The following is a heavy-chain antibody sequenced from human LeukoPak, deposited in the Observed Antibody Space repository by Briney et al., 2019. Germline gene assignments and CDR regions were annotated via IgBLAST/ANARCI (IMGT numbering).Heavy chain of an antibody. CDR2: INHSGST. Sequence: PSETLSLTCAVYGGSFSGYYWSWIRQPPGKGLEWIGEINHSGSTNYNPSLKSRVTISVDTSKNQFSLKLSSVTAADTAVYYCARSRYSSGWSGTAKGIYFHHWGQGTLVTVSS. D-gene: IGHD6-19*01. V-gene: IGHV4-34*01. CDR3: ARSRYSSGWSGTAKGIYFHH. J-gene: IGHJ1*01. CDR1: GGSFSGYY.